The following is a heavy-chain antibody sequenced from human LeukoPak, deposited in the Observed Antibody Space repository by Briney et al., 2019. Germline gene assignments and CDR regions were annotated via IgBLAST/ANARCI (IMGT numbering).Heavy chain of an antibody. D-gene: IGHD3-22*01. J-gene: IGHJ3*02. CDR2: ISGSGGST. CDR1: GFTFSDYY. V-gene: IGHV3-23*01. CDR3: AKDAHYDKGNAFDI. Sequence: GGSLRLSCAASGFTFSDYYMSWIRQAPGKGLEWVSAISGSGGSTYYADSVKGRFTISRDNSKNTLYLQMNSLRAEDTAVYYCAKDAHYDKGNAFDIWGQGTMVTVSS.